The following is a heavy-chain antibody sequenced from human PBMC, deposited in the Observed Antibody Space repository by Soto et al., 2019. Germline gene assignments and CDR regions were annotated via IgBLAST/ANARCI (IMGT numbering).Heavy chain of an antibody. Sequence: TCSVAEGYSSSYYGSWIRQPAGKGLEWIGRIYTSGSTNYNPSLKSRVTMSVDTSKTQFSLKLSSVTAADTVVYYCAKGWDKDCFDYSGQGTLVSVSS. CDR3: AKGWDKDCFDY. CDR2: IYTSGST. J-gene: IGHJ4*02. D-gene: IGHD1-26*01. V-gene: IGHV4-4*07. CDR1: EGYSSSYY.